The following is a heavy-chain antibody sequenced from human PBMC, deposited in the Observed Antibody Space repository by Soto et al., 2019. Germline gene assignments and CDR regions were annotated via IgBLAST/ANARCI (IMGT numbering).Heavy chain of an antibody. CDR1: GFRFSSSW. J-gene: IGHJ1*01. D-gene: IGHD3-16*01. CDR3: ASWADAADEDYFHH. CDR2: INQGGSQK. Sequence: GGSLRLSCAGSGFRFSSSWMSWIRQAPGKGLEWVAHINQGGSQKYYVDSAKGRFTISRDNAKTSLYLQMNNLRAEDTATYYCASWADAADEDYFHHWGQGTLVTVSS. V-gene: IGHV3-7*03.